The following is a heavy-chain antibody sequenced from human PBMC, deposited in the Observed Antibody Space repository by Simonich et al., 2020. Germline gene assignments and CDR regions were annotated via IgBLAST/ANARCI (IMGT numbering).Heavy chain of an antibody. V-gene: IGHV3-7*01. CDR2: IKQDGSEK. D-gene: IGHD7-27*01. CDR3: ARDGLGTAYYYYMDV. CDR1: GFTFSSYW. Sequence: EVQLVESGGGLVQPGGSLRLSCAASGFTFSSYWMSWVRQAPGKGQEWVANIKQDGSEKNYVDSVKGRFTISRDNAKNSLYLQMNSLRAEDTAVYYCARDGLGTAYYYYMDVWGKGTTVTVSS. J-gene: IGHJ6*03.